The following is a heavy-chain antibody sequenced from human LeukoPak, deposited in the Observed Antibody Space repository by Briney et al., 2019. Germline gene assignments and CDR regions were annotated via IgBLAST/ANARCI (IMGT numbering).Heavy chain of an antibody. CDR2: ILYRGGT. D-gene: IGHD2-2*01. CDR1: GGSMSRYY. V-gene: IGHV4-59*01. Sequence: KSSETLSLTCTVSGGSMSRYYWSWIRQSPGKGLEWNGYILYRGGTNYNPSLRGRVALSVDMSKNQVSLKMTSVTAADTAVYYCASSDCSSSGCQIFGSEGFDFWGPGTLVTVSS. CDR3: ASSDCSSSGCQIFGSEGFDF. J-gene: IGHJ1*01.